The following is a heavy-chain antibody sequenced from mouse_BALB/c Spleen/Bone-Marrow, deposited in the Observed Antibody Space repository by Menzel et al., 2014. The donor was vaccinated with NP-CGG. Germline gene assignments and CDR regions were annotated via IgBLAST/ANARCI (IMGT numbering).Heavy chain of an antibody. D-gene: IGHD1-1*01. Sequence: EVKLMESGAEPVKPGASVKLSCTASGFNIKDTYMHWVKQRPEQGLEWIGRIDPANGNTKYDPKFQGKATITADTSSNTAYLQLSSLTSEDTAVYYCARSRDYGSSYYAMDYWGQGTSVTVSS. CDR1: GFNIKDTY. CDR2: IDPANGNT. V-gene: IGHV14-3*02. J-gene: IGHJ4*01. CDR3: ARSRDYGSSYYAMDY.